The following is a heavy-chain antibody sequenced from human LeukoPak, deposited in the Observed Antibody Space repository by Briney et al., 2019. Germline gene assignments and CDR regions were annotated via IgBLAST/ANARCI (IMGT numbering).Heavy chain of an antibody. CDR2: VSASAAST. CDR3: AKSKSTGLYDSFAYLFDS. D-gene: IGHD3-16*01. V-gene: IGHV3-23*01. CDR1: GFTFSNNA. Sequence: GGSLRLSCAASGFTFSNNAMSWVRQAPGKGLEWVSAVSASAASTYYADSVEGRFTISRDNSNNTLYLQMNSLRVEDTAVYYCAKSKSTGLYDSFAYLFDSWGQGTLVTVSS. J-gene: IGHJ4*02.